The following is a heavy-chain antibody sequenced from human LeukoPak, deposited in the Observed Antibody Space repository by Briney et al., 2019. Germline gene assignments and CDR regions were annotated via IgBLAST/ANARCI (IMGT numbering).Heavy chain of an antibody. V-gene: IGHV3-23*01. D-gene: IGHD3-9*01. CDR3: AKGGDNDVLSGYYGSDS. Sequence: PGGSLRLSCAASGFTISNNAMSWVPPAPGKGLEWVSAVSGGDTNTYYTHSVKGPFTISRDNAKNTLYLQMNSRSAGDKAIYECAKGGDNDVLSGYYGSDSWGQGTLVTVSS. CDR1: GFTISNNA. CDR2: VSGGDTNT. J-gene: IGHJ5*01.